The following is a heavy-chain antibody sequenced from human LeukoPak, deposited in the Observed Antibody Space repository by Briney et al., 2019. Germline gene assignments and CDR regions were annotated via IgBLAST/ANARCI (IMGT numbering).Heavy chain of an antibody. D-gene: IGHD6-25*01. CDR2: IRYDGSNK. CDR3: AKDREQRATAIDY. CDR1: GFTFSSYG. V-gene: IGHV3-30*02. J-gene: IGHJ4*02. Sequence: PGGSLRLSCAASGFTFSSYGMHWVRQAPGKGQEWVAFIRYDGSNKYYADSVKGRFTISRDNSKNTLYLQMNSLRAEDTAVYYCAKDREQRATAIDYWGQGTLVTVSS.